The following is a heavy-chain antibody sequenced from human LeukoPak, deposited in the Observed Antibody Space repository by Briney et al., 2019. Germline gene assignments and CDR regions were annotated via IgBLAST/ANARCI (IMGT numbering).Heavy chain of an antibody. CDR2: ISYDGSNK. J-gene: IGHJ4*02. D-gene: IGHD2-2*02. CDR1: GFTFSSYA. CDR3: AKGDQPLLYGGAFDY. Sequence: RGSLRLSCAASGFTFSSYAMHWVRQAPGKGLEWVAVISYDGSNKYYADSVKGRFTISRDNSKNTLYLQMHSLRAEDTAVYYCAKGDQPLLYGGAFDYWGQGTLVTVSS. V-gene: IGHV3-30*04.